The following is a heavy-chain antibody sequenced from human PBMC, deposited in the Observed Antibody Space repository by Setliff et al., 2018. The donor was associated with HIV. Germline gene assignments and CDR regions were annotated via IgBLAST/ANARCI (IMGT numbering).Heavy chain of an antibody. D-gene: IGHD3-22*01. CDR3: ASSDYYDSSPRN. CDR1: GGTFNTYA. J-gene: IGHJ4*02. V-gene: IGHV1-69*10. CDR2: IIPMLGIT. Sequence: ASVKVSCKASGGTFNTYAINWARQAPGQGLEWMGGIIPMLGITNYAQRFQGRVTITADESTDTAYMELTSLRSEDTAVYYCASSDYYDSSPRNWGQGALVTAPQ.